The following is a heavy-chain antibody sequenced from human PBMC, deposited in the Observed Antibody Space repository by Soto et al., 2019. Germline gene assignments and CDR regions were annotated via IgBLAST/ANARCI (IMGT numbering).Heavy chain of an antibody. CDR2: ISGSGGST. V-gene: IGHV3-23*01. D-gene: IGHD3-10*01. Sequence: EVQLLESGGGLVQPGGSLRLSCAASGFTFSSYAMSWVRQAPGKGLEWVSAISGSGGSTYYADSVKGRFTISRDNSKNTLYLTMTSLRDEETAVYYCAKDLALYGSGSKIGSDYWGQGTLVTVSS. CDR3: AKDLALYGSGSKIGSDY. CDR1: GFTFSSYA. J-gene: IGHJ4*02.